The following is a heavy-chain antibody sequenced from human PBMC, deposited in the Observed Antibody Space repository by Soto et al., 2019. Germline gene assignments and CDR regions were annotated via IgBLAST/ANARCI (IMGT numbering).Heavy chain of an antibody. D-gene: IGHD5-18*01. Sequence: GSLRLSCAASGFTFSSYGMHWVRQAPGKGLEWVAVISYDGSNKYYADSVKGRFTISRDNSKNTLYLQMNSLRAEDTAVYYCAKDRIQLWEYDAFDIWGQGTMVTVSS. CDR1: GFTFSSYG. V-gene: IGHV3-30*18. CDR3: AKDRIQLWEYDAFDI. CDR2: ISYDGSNK. J-gene: IGHJ3*02.